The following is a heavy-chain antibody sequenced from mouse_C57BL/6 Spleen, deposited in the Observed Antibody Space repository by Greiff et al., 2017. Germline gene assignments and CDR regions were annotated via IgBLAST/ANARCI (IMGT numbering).Heavy chain of an antibody. J-gene: IGHJ2*01. Sequence: QVQLQQSGPELVKPGASVKISCKASGYAFSCSWMNWVKPRPGKGLGWIGRIYPGEGDPSYNGKFKGKATLIADKSSGTAYIQLSGLTSEDSAVYFCARRYGSSYPYCNYWGQGNTLTVSS. D-gene: IGHD1-1*01. CDR2: IYPGEGDP. CDR3: ARRYGSSYPYCNY. V-gene: IGHV1-82*01. CDR1: GYAFSCSW.